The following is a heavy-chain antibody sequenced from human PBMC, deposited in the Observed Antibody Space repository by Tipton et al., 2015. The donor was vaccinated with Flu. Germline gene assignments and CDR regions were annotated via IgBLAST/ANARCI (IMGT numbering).Heavy chain of an antibody. Sequence: TLSLTCTVSGGSISSSSYYWGWIRQPPGKGLEWIGSIYYSGSTYYNPSIKSRITISVDTSKNQFSLKLSSVTAADTAVYYCARRWVATIYWYFDLWGRGTLFTVSS. V-gene: IGHV4-39*01. CDR1: GGSISSSSYY. D-gene: IGHD5-12*01. J-gene: IGHJ2*01. CDR3: ARRWVATIYWYFDL. CDR2: IYYSGST.